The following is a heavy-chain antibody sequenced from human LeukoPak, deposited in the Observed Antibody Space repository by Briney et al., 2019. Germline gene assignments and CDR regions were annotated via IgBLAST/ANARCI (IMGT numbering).Heavy chain of an antibody. CDR2: FSYSGST. V-gene: IGHV4-59*01. Sequence: KTSETLSLTCSVAGVSISTDYWVWIRQPPAKGLEWMGFFSYSGSTKYNPSLKSRVTMSVDTSKNQFSLKWNSLSGVDTAVYYCARMYSGTSYYFDYWGQGTLVTVSS. CDR1: GVSISTDY. J-gene: IGHJ4*02. CDR3: ARMYSGTSYYFDY. D-gene: IGHD1-26*01.